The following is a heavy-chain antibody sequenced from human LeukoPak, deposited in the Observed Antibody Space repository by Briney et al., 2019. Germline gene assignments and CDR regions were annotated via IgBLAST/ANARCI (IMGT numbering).Heavy chain of an antibody. CDR3: TRSRWYSGSYSFDY. CDR2: IRSKANSYAT. Sequence: PGGSLKLSCAASGFTFSGSAMHWVRQASGKGLEWVGRIRSKANSYATAYAASVKGRFTISRDDSKNTAYLQMNSLKTEDTAVYYCTRSRWYSGSYSFDYWGQGTLVTVSS. V-gene: IGHV3-73*01. D-gene: IGHD1-26*01. J-gene: IGHJ4*02. CDR1: GFTFSGSA.